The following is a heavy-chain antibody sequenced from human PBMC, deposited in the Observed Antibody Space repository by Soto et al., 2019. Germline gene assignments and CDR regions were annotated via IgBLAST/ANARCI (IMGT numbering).Heavy chain of an antibody. D-gene: IGHD3-10*01. CDR3: AKSLTWFGGAGMDV. CDR2: ISYDGSNK. V-gene: IGHV3-30*18. Sequence: QPGGSLRLSCAASGFTFSSYGMHWVRQAPGKGLEWVAVISYDGSNKYYADSVKGRFTISRDNSKNTLYLQMNSLRAEDTAVYYCAKSLTWFGGAGMDVWGQGTTVTVSS. CDR1: GFTFSSYG. J-gene: IGHJ6*02.